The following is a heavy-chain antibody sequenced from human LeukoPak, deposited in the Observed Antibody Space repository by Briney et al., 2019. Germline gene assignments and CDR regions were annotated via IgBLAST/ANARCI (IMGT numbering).Heavy chain of an antibody. J-gene: IGHJ3*02. CDR3: ARVDSSGYYYGDAFDI. CDR1: GYTFTSYD. CDR2: IIPILGIA. V-gene: IGHV1-69*04. D-gene: IGHD3-22*01. Sequence: ASVKVSCKASGYTFTSYDINWVRQAPGQGLEWMGRIIPILGIANYAQKFQGRVTITADKSTSTAYMELSSLRSEDTAVYYCARVDSSGYYYGDAFDIWGQGTMVTVSS.